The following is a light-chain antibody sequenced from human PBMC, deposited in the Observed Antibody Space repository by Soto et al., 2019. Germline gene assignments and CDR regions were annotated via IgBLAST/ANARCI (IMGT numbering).Light chain of an antibody. CDR2: DVS. CDR1: SSDVGGYNY. J-gene: IGLJ2*01. CDR3: SSYTSSSALVV. V-gene: IGLV2-14*01. Sequence: QSALTQPASVSGSPGQSITISCTGTSSDVGGYNYVSWYQQHPGNAPKLMIYDVSNRPSGVSYRFSGSKSGNTASLTISGLQTEDEAEYYCSSYTSSSALVVFGGGTKVTVL.